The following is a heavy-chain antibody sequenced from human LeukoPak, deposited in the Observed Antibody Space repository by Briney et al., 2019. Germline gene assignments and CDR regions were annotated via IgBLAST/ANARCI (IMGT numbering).Heavy chain of an antibody. V-gene: IGHV1-2*02. Sequence: GASVKVSCKASGYTFTGYYTHWVRQAPGQGLEWMGWINPNSGGTNYAQKFQGRVTMTRDTSISTAYMELSRLRSDDTAVYYCARDELGPSGYDYYWGQGTLVTVSS. CDR3: ARDELGPSGYDYY. D-gene: IGHD5-12*01. J-gene: IGHJ4*02. CDR1: GYTFTGYY. CDR2: INPNSGGT.